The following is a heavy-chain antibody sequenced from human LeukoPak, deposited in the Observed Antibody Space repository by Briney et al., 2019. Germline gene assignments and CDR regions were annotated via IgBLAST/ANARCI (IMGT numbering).Heavy chain of an antibody. CDR1: GGSFSGYY. D-gene: IGHD1-26*01. J-gene: IGHJ4*02. Sequence: SETLSLTCAVYGGSFSGYYWSWIRQPPGKGLEWIGEINHSGSTNYNPSPKSRVTISVDTSKNQFSLKLSSVTAADTAVYYCARGQVGATPKYYFDYWGQGTLVTVSS. CDR3: ARGQVGATPKYYFDY. CDR2: INHSGST. V-gene: IGHV4-34*01.